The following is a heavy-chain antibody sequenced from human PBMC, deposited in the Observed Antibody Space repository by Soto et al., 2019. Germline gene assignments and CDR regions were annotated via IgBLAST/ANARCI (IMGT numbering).Heavy chain of an antibody. V-gene: IGHV1-69*12. CDR1: GGTISNYA. Sequence: QVQLVQSGAEVKKPGSSVKVSCKTSGGTISNYAISWVRQAPGQGLEWMGGIIPLFGTTNYAQKFQGRVTITADESTRAAYMELSSLRSEDTAVYYCAGGGFWSGYYSWFDPWGQGTLVTVSS. CDR2: IIPLFGTT. CDR3: AGGGFWSGYYSWFDP. D-gene: IGHD3-3*01. J-gene: IGHJ5*02.